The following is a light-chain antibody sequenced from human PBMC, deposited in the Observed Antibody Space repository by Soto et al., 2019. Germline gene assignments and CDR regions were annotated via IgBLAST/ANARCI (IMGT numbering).Light chain of an antibody. CDR2: GTS. CDR1: QSTTGW. J-gene: IGKJ2*03. CDR3: QQYSPYSYS. Sequence: DIQMTQSPSTLSASIGDRVTITCRASQSTTGWLAWYQQKPGKAPKLLIYGTSSLETGVPSRFSGSGSGTEFTLTITHLQPDDFATYYCQQYSPYSYSFGQGTKLEIK. V-gene: IGKV1-5*03.